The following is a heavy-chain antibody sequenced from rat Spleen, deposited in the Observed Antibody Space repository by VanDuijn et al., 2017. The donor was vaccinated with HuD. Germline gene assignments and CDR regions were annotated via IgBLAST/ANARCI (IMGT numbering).Heavy chain of an antibody. CDR3: VRQDTSGYSNWLAY. V-gene: IGHV5-29*01. Sequence: EVQLVESDGGLVQPGRSLKLSCAASGFTFSDYGMAWVRQAPTKGLEWVATISYGDSSGHSSTYYRDSVKGRFTISTDNAKSTLYLQMDSLRSEDTATDYCVRQDTSGYSNWLAYWGQGTLVTVSS. CDR1: GFTFSDYG. CDR2: ISYGDSSGHSST. J-gene: IGHJ3*01. D-gene: IGHD4-3*01.